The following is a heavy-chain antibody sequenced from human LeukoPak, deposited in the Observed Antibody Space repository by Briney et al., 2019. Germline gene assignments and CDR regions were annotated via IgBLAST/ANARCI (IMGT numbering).Heavy chain of an antibody. J-gene: IGHJ4*02. V-gene: IGHV3-23*01. CDR3: AKGDDFWSGLSDFDY. CDR2: ISGSGGST. Sequence: GGSLRLSCAASGFTFSSYAMSWVRQAPGKGLEWVSAISGSGGSTYYAGSVKGRFTISRDNSKNTLYLQMNSLRAEDTAVYYCAKGDDFWSGLSDFDYWGQGTLVTVSS. CDR1: GFTFSSYA. D-gene: IGHD3-3*01.